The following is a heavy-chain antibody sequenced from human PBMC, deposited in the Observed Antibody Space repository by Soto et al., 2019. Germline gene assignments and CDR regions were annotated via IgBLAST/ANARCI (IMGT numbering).Heavy chain of an antibody. CDR3: AILAYFGVVIQNAIDAFDI. Sequence: QLQLQESGPGLVKPSETLSLTCTVSGGSISSSSYYWGWIRQPPGKGLEWIGSIYYSGSTYYNPSLKSRVTISVDTSKNQFSLKLSSVTAADTAVYYCAILAYFGVVIQNAIDAFDIWGQGTMVTVSS. V-gene: IGHV4-39*01. J-gene: IGHJ3*02. D-gene: IGHD3-3*01. CDR1: GGSISSSSYY. CDR2: IYYSGST.